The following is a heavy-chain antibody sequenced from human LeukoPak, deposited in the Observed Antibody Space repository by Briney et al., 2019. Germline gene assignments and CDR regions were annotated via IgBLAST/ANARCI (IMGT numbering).Heavy chain of an antibody. CDR3: ARERTPFAGRDY. D-gene: IGHD3-10*01. V-gene: IGHV3-33*01. Sequence: PGGSLRLSCAASGFTFSNYGLQWVRQAPGKGLEWVAVLWADGRTNYYADSVKGRFTFSRDNSKNTLFVEINNLRAEDTAVYYCARERTPFAGRDYWGQGTLVTVSS. CDR2: LWADGRTN. CDR1: GFTFSNYG. J-gene: IGHJ4*02.